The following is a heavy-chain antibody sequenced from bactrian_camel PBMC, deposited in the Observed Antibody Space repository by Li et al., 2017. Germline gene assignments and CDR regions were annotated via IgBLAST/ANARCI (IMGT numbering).Heavy chain of an antibody. CDR2: IGIDGGE. CDR3: ALEADVIARRQALALLGRCDFNS. Sequence: HVQLVESGGGSVQSGGSLRLSCTVSGLTLKHYSVGWFRQSPGHQREAVVTIGIDGGETYADSVKGRFTVSLDSASNTLFLQMDTLQPEDTAMYSCALEADVIARRQALALLGRCDFNSWGQGTQVTVS. J-gene: IGHJ6*01. D-gene: IGHD1*01. V-gene: IGHV3S53*01. CDR1: GLTLKHYS.